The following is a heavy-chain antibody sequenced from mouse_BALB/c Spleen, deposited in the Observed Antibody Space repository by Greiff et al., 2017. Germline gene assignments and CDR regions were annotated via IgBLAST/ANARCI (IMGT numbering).Heavy chain of an antibody. CDR3: ARFGYGNYVDY. J-gene: IGHJ2*01. D-gene: IGHD2-10*02. CDR2: LLPGSGST. Sequence: VQLVESGAELMKPGASVKISCKATGYTFSSYWIEWVKQRPGHGLEWIGELLPGSGSTNYNEKFKGKATFTADTSSNTAYMQLSSLTSEDSAVYYCARFGYGNYVDYWGQGTTLTVSS. V-gene: IGHV1-9*01. CDR1: GYTFSSYW.